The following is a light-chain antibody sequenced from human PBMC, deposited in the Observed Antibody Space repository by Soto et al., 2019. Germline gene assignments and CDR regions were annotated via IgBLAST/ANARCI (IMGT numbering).Light chain of an antibody. J-gene: IGKJ4*01. Sequence: IQMTQSPSSLSASVGDRVTITCRASQGITNFVAWLQQKPGKAPKAVIYAASTLLSGAPSRVSGSGSATDYSLTINSLQPEDSATYYCQQYRSYPLTFSGGTKVEI. CDR3: QQYRSYPLT. V-gene: IGKV1-16*01. CDR2: AAS. CDR1: QGITNF.